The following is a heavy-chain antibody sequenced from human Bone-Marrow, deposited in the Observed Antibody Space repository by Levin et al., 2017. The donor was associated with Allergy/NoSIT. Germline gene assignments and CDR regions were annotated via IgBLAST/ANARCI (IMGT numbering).Heavy chain of an antibody. CDR3: AKDNSPTYSSTWKLPPLDAFDC. V-gene: IGHV3-30*18. Sequence: GGSLRLSCAGSGFTFTTSGMHWLRQAPGKGLDWVAVISHDGSKEFYADSVKGRFTISRDNSKETLHLQMTRLRVEDTALYFCAKDNSPTYSSTWKLPPLDAFDCWGQGTMVSVSS. J-gene: IGHJ3*01. CDR1: GFTFTTSG. D-gene: IGHD6-13*01. CDR2: ISHDGSKE.